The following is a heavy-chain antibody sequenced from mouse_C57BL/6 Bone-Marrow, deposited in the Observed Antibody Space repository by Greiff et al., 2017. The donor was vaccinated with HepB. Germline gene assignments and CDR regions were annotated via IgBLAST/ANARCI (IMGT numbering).Heavy chain of an antibody. V-gene: IGHV1-19*01. D-gene: IGHD1-2*01. CDR2: INPYNGGT. J-gene: IGHJ4*01. CDR3: ARGHYVYAMDY. Sequence: EVQLQQSGPVLVKPGASVKMSCKASGYTFTDYYMNWVKQSHGKSLEWIGVINPYNGGTSYNQKFKGKATLTVDKSSSTAYMELNSLTSEDSAVYYCARGHYVYAMDYWGQGTSVTVSS. CDR1: GYTFTDYY.